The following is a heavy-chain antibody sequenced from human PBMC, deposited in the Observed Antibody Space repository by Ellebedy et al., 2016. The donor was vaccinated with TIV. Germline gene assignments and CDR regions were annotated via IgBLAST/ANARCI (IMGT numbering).Heavy chain of an antibody. CDR1: GYTFTSYG. CDR3: ARYDSSTYYSSSFDY. Sequence: ASVKVSCKASGYTFTSYGISWVRQAPGQGLEWMGWISAYNGNTNYAQKLQGRVTMTTDTSTSTAYMELSSLRSEDTAVYYCARYDSSTYYSSSFDYWGQGTLVTVSS. V-gene: IGHV1-18*01. CDR2: ISAYNGNT. J-gene: IGHJ4*02. D-gene: IGHD3-22*01.